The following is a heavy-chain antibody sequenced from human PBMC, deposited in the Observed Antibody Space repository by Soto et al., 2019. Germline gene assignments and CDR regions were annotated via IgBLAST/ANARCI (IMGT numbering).Heavy chain of an antibody. V-gene: IGHV3-30*18. Sequence: PGRSLRLSCAASGFTFSSYGMHWVRQAPGKGLEWVAVISYDGSNKYYADSVKGRFTISRDNSKNTLYLQMNSLRAEDTAVYYCAKGRVLGSDYYYYGMDVWGQGTTGTVS. J-gene: IGHJ6*02. CDR1: GFTFSSYG. CDR2: ISYDGSNK. CDR3: AKGRVLGSDYYYYGMDV.